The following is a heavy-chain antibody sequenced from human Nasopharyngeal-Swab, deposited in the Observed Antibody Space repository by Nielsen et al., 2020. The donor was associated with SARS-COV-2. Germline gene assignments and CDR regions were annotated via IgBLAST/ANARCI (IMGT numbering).Heavy chain of an antibody. V-gene: IGHV3-74*01. CDR1: QFTFSSYW. CDR3: VRVDVHDAFDV. CDR2: INSDGSRI. Sequence: ESLKISCAASQFTFSSYWMHWVRQAPGKGLVWVSRINSDGSRINYADSVKGRFTISRDNAKNTLYLQMNSLRAEDTAVYYCVRVDVHDAFDVWGQGTMGTVSS. D-gene: IGHD3-16*01. J-gene: IGHJ3*01.